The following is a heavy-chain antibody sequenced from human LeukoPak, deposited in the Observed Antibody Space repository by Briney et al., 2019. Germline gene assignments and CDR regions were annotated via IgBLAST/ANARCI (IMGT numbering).Heavy chain of an antibody. Sequence: GALILSCAASGVTFSSNAMSWFRQAPGEGLEWVSAISGSGGSTYYADSVKGRFTISRDNSKNTLYLQMKSLRAEDTDVYYCAKDRGTIFGVGDYWGQGTLVTVSS. CDR2: ISGSGGST. CDR3: AKDRGTIFGVGDY. J-gene: IGHJ4*02. CDR1: GVTFSSNA. V-gene: IGHV3-23*01. D-gene: IGHD3-3*01.